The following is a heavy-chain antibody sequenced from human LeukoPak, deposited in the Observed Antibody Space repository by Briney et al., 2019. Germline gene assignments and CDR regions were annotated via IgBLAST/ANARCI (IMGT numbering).Heavy chain of an antibody. CDR1: GFTFSNAW. D-gene: IGHD2-2*01. Sequence: GGSLRLSCAASGFTFSNAWMSWVRQAPGKGLEWVAVIWYDGSNKYYADSVKGRFTISRDNSKNTLYLQMNSLRAEDTAVYYCAREVYCSSTSCYWYGMDVWGQGTTVTVSS. CDR2: IWYDGSNK. J-gene: IGHJ6*02. V-gene: IGHV3-33*08. CDR3: AREVYCSSTSCYWYGMDV.